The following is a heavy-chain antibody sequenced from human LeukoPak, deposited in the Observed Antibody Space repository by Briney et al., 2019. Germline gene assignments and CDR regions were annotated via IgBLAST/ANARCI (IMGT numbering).Heavy chain of an antibody. CDR1: GFTFSSYG. Sequence: GGTLRLSCAASGFTFSSYGMSWVRQAPGKGLEWVSAISSSGSTIYYADSVKGRFTISRDNVKDSLYLQMNSLGPEDTAVYYCARDPYSGNYGNYYYYYMDVWGKGTTVTISS. D-gene: IGHD1-26*01. V-gene: IGHV3-48*04. J-gene: IGHJ6*03. CDR2: ISSSGSTI. CDR3: ARDPYSGNYGNYYYYYMDV.